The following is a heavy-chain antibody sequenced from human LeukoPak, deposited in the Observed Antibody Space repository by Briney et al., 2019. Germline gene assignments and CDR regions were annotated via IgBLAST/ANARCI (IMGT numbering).Heavy chain of an antibody. V-gene: IGHV3-48*03. J-gene: IGHJ4*02. Sequence: GGSLRLTCAASGFIFSSYEMNWVRQAPGKGLEWVSYISTRGGTIYYADSVKGRFTISRDNAKNSLYLQMNSLRAEDTAVYYCARDSYYGGTQDYWGQGTLVTVSS. CDR1: GFIFSSYE. CDR3: ARDSYYGGTQDY. CDR2: ISTRGGTI. D-gene: IGHD4-23*01.